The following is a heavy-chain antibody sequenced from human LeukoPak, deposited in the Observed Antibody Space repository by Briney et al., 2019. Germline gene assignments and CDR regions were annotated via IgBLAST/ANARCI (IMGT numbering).Heavy chain of an antibody. V-gene: IGHV4-34*01. CDR3: ARSSGWYPAAAIDY. Sequence: SETLSLTCAVYGGSFSGYYWSWIRQPPGKGLEWIGEINHSGSTNYNPSLKSRVTISVDTSKNQFSPKLSSVTAADTAVYYCARSSGWYPAAAIDYWGQGTLVTVSS. CDR2: INHSGST. D-gene: IGHD6-19*01. J-gene: IGHJ4*02. CDR1: GGSFSGYY.